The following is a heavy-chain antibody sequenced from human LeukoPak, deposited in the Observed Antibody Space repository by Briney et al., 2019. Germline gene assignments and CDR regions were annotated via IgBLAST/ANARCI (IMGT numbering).Heavy chain of an antibody. V-gene: IGHV3-30*02. Sequence: GGSLRLSCAASGFIFSSYGMHWVRQAPGKGLEWVAFIRYDGSNTYYADSVKGRFTISRDNSKNTLYLQMNSLRAEDTAVYYCAKDGYSSGRNWFDPWGQGTLVTVSS. D-gene: IGHD6-19*01. CDR3: AKDGYSSGRNWFDP. CDR1: GFIFSSYG. J-gene: IGHJ5*02. CDR2: IRYDGSNT.